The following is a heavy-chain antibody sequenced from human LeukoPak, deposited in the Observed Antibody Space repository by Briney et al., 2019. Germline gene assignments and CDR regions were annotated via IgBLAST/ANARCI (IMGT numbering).Heavy chain of an antibody. V-gene: IGHV4-34*01. CDR1: GGSFSGYY. Sequence: SETLSLTCAVYGGSFSGYYWSWIRQPPGKGLEWIGEINHSGSTNYNPSLKSRVTISVDTSKNQFSLKLSSVTAADTAVYYCASYSGYDYDYYYYMDVWGKGTTVTVSS. J-gene: IGHJ6*03. CDR2: INHSGST. D-gene: IGHD5-12*01. CDR3: ASYSGYDYDYYYYMDV.